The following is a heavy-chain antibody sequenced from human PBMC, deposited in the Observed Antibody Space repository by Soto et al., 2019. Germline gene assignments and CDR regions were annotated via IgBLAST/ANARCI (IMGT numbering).Heavy chain of an antibody. CDR1: GGTFSSYV. V-gene: IGHV1-69*01. CDR2: IIAILGKA. D-gene: IGHD3-22*01. CDR3: ARERGGAIIVGVTGTFDV. Sequence: QVQLVQSGAEVKKPGSSVKVSYKASGGTFSSYVISWVRQAPGQGLEWMGGIIAILGKANYAEKFQGRVTITADESTSTAYMELSSLRSEDTAVYYCARERGGAIIVGVTGTFDVWGQGTLVTVSS. J-gene: IGHJ3*01.